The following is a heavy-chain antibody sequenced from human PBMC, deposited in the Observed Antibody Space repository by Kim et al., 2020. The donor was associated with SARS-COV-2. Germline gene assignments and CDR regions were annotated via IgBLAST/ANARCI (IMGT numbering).Heavy chain of an antibody. Sequence: GGSLRLSCAPSGFTFSSFGMSWVRQAPGKGLEWVSAIRNSGDNTYHADSVKGRFTTSRDNSKNTLYLQMNSLRAEDTATYYCVRRGREYYMDVWGKGTTVTVSS. V-gene: IGHV3-23*01. CDR1: GFTFSSFG. CDR2: IRNSGDNT. D-gene: IGHD3-16*01. CDR3: VRRGREYYMDV. J-gene: IGHJ6*03.